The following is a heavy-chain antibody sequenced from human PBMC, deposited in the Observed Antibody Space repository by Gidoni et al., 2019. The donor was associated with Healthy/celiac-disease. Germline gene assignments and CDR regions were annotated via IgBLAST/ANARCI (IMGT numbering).Heavy chain of an antibody. J-gene: IGHJ4*02. CDR2: IIPIFGTA. Sequence: QVQLVQSGAEVKKPGSSVKVSCKVSGGTFSSYAISWVRQAPGQGLEWMGGIIPIFGTANYAQKFQGRVTITADESTSTAYMELSSLRSEDTAVYYCARRSEAYDYIWGSLKLWGQGTLVTVSS. CDR3: ARRSEAYDYIWGSLKL. CDR1: GGTFSSYA. D-gene: IGHD3-16*01. V-gene: IGHV1-69*01.